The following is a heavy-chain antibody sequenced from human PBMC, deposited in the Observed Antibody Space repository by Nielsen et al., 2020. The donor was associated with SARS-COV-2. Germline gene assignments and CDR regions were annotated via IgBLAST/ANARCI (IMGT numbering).Heavy chain of an antibody. CDR1: GYSISSGYY. D-gene: IGHD6-25*01. CDR3: ARVAAPWYYYGMDV. Sequence: SETLSLTCTVSGYSISSGYYWGWIRQPPGKGLEWIGSIYHSGSTYYNPSLKSRVTISVDTSKNQFSLKLSSVTAADTAVYYCARVAAPWYYYGMDVWGQGTTVTVSS. CDR2: IYHSGST. V-gene: IGHV4-38-2*02. J-gene: IGHJ6*02.